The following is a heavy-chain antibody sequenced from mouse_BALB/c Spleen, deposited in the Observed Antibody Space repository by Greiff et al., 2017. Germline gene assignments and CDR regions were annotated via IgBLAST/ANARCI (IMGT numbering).Heavy chain of an antibody. D-gene: IGHD2-4*01. CDR1: GYTFTDYN. Sequence: EVQRVESGPELVKPGASVKISCKASGYTFTDYNMHWVKQSHGKSLEWIGYIYPYNGGTGYNQKFKSKATLTVDNSSSTAYMELRSLTSEDSAVYYCARPYYDYYYAMDYWGQGTSVTVSS. CDR2: IYPYNGGT. J-gene: IGHJ4*01. CDR3: ARPYYDYYYAMDY. V-gene: IGHV1S29*02.